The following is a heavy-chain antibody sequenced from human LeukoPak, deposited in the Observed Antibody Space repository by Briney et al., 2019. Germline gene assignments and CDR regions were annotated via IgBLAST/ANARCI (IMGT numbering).Heavy chain of an antibody. CDR3: AKDHYWSIDY. D-gene: IGHD3-3*01. V-gene: IGHV3-74*01. CDR1: GFIFSIYN. J-gene: IGHJ4*02. CDR2: IKGDGIST. Sequence: GGSLRLSCAASGFIFSIYNMNWVRHAPGRGLVWVSRIKGDGISTNYADSVKGRFTISRDIAKNTLYLQMNSLRAEDTGVYYCAKDHYWSIDYWGRGTLVTVSS.